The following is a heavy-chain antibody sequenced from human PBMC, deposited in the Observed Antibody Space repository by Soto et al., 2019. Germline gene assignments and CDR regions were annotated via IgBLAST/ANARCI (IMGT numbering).Heavy chain of an antibody. CDR1: NGPISNFY. CDR3: ARSSHKESWFDP. J-gene: IGHJ5*02. V-gene: IGHV4-4*07. Sequence: SETLSLTCTVSNGPISNFYWNWIRQSAGKGLEWIGRIHGSGSATYNPSLRSRVTMSVDTSKNQFSLKVNSVTGADTAVYYCARSSHKESWFDPWGQGTLVTVSS. D-gene: IGHD6-13*01. CDR2: IHGSGSA.